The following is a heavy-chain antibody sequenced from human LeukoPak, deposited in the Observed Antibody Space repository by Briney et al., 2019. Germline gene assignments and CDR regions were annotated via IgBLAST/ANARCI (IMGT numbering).Heavy chain of an antibody. CDR3: ARDLRGSPDR. CDR2: INPDGSTT. Sequence: PGGSLRLSCAASGFTFTTFWMNWVRQVPGKGLVWVSLINPDGSTTTYADSVKGRFTISRDNAKNTVYLQMNSLRGEDTAVYYCARDLRGSPDRWGQGTLVIVSS. V-gene: IGHV3-74*01. D-gene: IGHD3-16*01. J-gene: IGHJ5*02. CDR1: GFTFTTFW.